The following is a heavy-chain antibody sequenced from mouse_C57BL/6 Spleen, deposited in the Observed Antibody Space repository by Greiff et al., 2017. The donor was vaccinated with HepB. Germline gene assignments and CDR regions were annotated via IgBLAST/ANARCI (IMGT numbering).Heavy chain of an antibody. V-gene: IGHV1-69*01. CDR2: IDPSDSYT. CDR1: GYTFTSYW. Sequence: QVQLQQPGAELVMPGASVKLSCKASGYTFTSYWMHWVKQRPGQGLEWIGEIDPSDSYTNYNQKFKGKSTMTVDKSSSTAYMQLSSLTSEDSAVYYCAREYDYERFAYWGQGTLVTVSA. D-gene: IGHD2-4*01. CDR3: AREYDYERFAY. J-gene: IGHJ3*01.